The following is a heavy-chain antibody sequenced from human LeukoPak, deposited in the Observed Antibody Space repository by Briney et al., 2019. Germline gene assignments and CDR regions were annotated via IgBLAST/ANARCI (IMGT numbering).Heavy chain of an antibody. V-gene: IGHV3-23*01. CDR1: GFTFSSYA. CDR2: ISGSGGST. Sequence: PGRSLRLSCAASGFTFSSYAMSWVRQAPGKGLEWVSAISGSGGSTYYADSVKGRFTISRDNSKNTLYLQMNSLRAEDTAVYYCAKMVRGVWDHYYYGMDVWGQGTTVTVSS. J-gene: IGHJ6*02. CDR3: AKMVRGVWDHYYYGMDV. D-gene: IGHD3-10*01.